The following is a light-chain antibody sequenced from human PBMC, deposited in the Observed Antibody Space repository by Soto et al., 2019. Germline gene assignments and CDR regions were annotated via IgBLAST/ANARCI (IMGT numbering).Light chain of an antibody. V-gene: IGLV8-61*01. CDR3: VLYMGSGPYVV. CDR1: SGSVSTSYY. CDR2: STN. Sequence: QTVVTQEPSFSVSPGGTVTLTCGLSSGSVSTSYYPSWYQQTPGQAPRTLIYSTNTRSSGVPDRFSGSILGNKAALTITGAQADDESDYYCVLYMGSGPYVVFGGGTKVTV. J-gene: IGLJ2*01.